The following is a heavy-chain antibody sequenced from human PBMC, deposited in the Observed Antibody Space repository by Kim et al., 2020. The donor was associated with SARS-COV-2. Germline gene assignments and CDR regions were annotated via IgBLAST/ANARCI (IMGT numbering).Heavy chain of an antibody. J-gene: IGHJ6*02. D-gene: IGHD3-16*01. V-gene: IGHV1-3*01. CDR1: GYTFTSYA. CDR3: ACSPPTVGVEFRGVLVL. CDR2: INAGNGNT. Sequence: ASVKVSCKASGYTFTSYAMHWVRQAPGQRLEWMGWINAGNGNTKYSQKFQGRVTITRDTSASTAYMELSSLRSEDTAVYYCACSPPTVGVEFRGVLVLWGQGTTVTVSS.